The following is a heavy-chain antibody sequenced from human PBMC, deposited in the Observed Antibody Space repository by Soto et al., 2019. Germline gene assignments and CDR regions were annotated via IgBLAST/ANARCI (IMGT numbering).Heavy chain of an antibody. Sequence: EVQLVESGGGLVQPGRSLRLSCAASGFTFDDYAMHWVRQAPGKGLEWVSGISWNSGSIGYADSVKGRFTISRDNAKNSLYLQMNSLRAEDTALYYCAKDNDVLEWFYAFDIWGQGTMVTVSS. J-gene: IGHJ3*02. CDR2: ISWNSGSI. V-gene: IGHV3-9*01. D-gene: IGHD3-3*01. CDR1: GFTFDDYA. CDR3: AKDNDVLEWFYAFDI.